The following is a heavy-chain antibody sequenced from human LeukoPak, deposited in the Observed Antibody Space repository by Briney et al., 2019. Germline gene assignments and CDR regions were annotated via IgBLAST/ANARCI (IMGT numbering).Heavy chain of an antibody. CDR2: IIPIFGTA. V-gene: IGHV1-69*05. D-gene: IGHD3-22*01. J-gene: IGHJ4*02. CDR1: GYTFTSYG. CDR3: ARVYDSSGYLFDY. Sequence: SVKVSCKASGYTFTSYGISWVRQAPGQGLEWMGRIIPIFGTANYAQKFQGRVTITTDESTSTAYMELSSLRSEDTAVYYCARVYDSSGYLFDYWGQGTLVTVSS.